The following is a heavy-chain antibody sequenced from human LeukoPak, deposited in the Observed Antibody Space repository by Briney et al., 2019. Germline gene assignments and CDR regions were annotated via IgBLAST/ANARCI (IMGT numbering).Heavy chain of an antibody. J-gene: IGHJ3*02. D-gene: IGHD3-3*01. CDR2: VNPNSGAT. CDR3: ARDHGGTTMFVDAFDI. V-gene: IGHV1-2*02. Sequence: ASVKVSCKASGYKFTDYYITWVRQAPGQGLEWMGWVNPNSGATNYAHNFQGRVTMTRDTSISTAYMELSSLRSDDTAVYYCARDHGGTTMFVDAFDIWGQGTMVTVSS. CDR1: GYKFTDYY.